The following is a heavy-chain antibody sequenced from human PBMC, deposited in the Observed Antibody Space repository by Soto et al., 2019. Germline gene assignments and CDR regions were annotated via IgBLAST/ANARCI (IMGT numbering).Heavy chain of an antibody. Sequence: SETLSLTCTVSGAALSSGGYFYTWVRQPPGKGLEWLGYTYYSGGTNYNPSLKSRVTISLDKSKSQFSIRLISVNAEETAVYYCTREQSDDQSFDPWGQGPMVPVS. CDR3: TREQSDDQSFDP. J-gene: IGHJ5*02. CDR2: TYYSGGT. V-gene: IGHV4-61*08. D-gene: IGHD1-1*01. CDR1: GAALSSGGYF.